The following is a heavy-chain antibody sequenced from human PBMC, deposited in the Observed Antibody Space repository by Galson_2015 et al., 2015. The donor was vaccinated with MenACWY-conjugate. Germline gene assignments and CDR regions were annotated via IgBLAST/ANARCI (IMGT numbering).Heavy chain of an antibody. Sequence: QSGAEVKKPGESLKIPCKGSGYSFTNYWIGWVRQMPGKGLEWMGIIYPGDSDTRYSPSFQGQVTISADKSINTAYLQWSSLKPSDTAIYYCARPASGHSSSCDYWGQGTLVTVSS. CDR3: ARPASGHSSSCDY. CDR1: GYSFTNYW. CDR2: IYPGDSDT. V-gene: IGHV5-51*03. D-gene: IGHD6-13*01. J-gene: IGHJ4*02.